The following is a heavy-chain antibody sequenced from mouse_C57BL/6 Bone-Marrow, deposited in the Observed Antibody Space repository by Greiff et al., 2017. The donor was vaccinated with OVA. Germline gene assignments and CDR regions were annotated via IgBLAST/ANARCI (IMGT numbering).Heavy chain of an antibody. CDR2: ISYSGST. D-gene: IGHD1-1*01. CDR3: ARELRFYYFDY. Sequence: EVKLVESGPGMVKPSQSLSLTCTVTGYSITSGYDWHWIRHSPGNKLEWMGYISYSGSTNYNPSLKSRISITHDTSKNHFFLKLNSVTTEDTATYCCARELRFYYFDYWGQGTTLTVSS. CDR1: GYSITSGYD. J-gene: IGHJ2*01. V-gene: IGHV3-1*01.